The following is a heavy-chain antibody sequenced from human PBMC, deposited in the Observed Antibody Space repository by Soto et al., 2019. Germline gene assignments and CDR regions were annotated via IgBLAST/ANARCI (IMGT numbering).Heavy chain of an antibody. CDR2: IYPGDSES. D-gene: IGHD3-22*01. V-gene: IGHV5-51*01. CDR1: GYSFPNYW. Sequence: GESLKISCKASGYSFPNYWIGWVRQMPGKGLEWMGIIYPGDSESRYSPSFQGQVTISADNSITTAYLQWSSLKASDTAMYYCAVWYYSDSSGYKGYYFDYWGQGTLVTVSS. CDR3: AVWYYSDSSGYKGYYFDY. J-gene: IGHJ4*02.